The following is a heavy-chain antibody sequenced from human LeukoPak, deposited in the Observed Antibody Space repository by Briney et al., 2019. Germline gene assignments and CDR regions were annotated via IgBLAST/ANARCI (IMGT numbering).Heavy chain of an antibody. CDR3: ARRQDTAMVFDY. D-gene: IGHD5-18*01. CDR2: IYPGDSDT. Sequence: GGSLNITCKGSGYSFTSYWIGWVRQMPGKGLEWMGIIYPGDSDTRYSPSFQGQVTISADKSISTAYLQWSSLKASDTAMYYCARRQDTAMVFDYWGQGTLVTVSS. J-gene: IGHJ4*02. CDR1: GYSFTSYW. V-gene: IGHV5-51*01.